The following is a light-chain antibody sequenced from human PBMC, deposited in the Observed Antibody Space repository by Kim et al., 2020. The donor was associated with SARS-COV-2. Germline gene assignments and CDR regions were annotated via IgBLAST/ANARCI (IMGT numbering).Light chain of an antibody. CDR2: DAS. V-gene: IGKV1-13*02. CDR3: QQFYSYPIT. J-gene: IGKJ5*01. Sequence: AFVGDSVTITCRASQGISSALACYQQTSGKAPTLLIYDASNLESGVPSRFSGSGSGTDFTLTISSVQPEDFATYYCQQFYSYPITFGQGTRLEIK. CDR1: QGISSA.